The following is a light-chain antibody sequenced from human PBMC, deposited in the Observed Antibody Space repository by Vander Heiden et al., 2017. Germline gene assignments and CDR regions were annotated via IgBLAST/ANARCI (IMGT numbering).Light chain of an antibody. CDR1: QDISNY. CDR3: QQYDNLPFT. V-gene: IGKV1-33*01. Sequence: DIQMTHSPSSLSASVGDRVTTTCQASQDISNYLNWYQQKPGKAPKLLIYDASNLETGVPSRFSGSGSGTDFTFTISSLQPEDIATYYCQQYDNLPFTFGPGTKVDIK. J-gene: IGKJ3*01. CDR2: DAS.